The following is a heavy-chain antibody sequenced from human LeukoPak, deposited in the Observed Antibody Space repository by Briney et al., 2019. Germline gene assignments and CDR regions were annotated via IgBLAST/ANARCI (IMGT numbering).Heavy chain of an antibody. CDR3: ARGRAPPDQTLWFGEVFDY. CDR1: GYSISSGYY. J-gene: IGHJ4*02. D-gene: IGHD3-10*01. CDR2: IYHSGST. Sequence: SETLSLTCTVSGYSISSGYYWGWIRQPPGKGLEWIGSIYHSGSTYYNPSLKSRVTISVDTSKNQFSLKLSSVTAADTAVYYCARGRAPPDQTLWFGEVFDYWGQGTLVTVSS. V-gene: IGHV4-38-2*02.